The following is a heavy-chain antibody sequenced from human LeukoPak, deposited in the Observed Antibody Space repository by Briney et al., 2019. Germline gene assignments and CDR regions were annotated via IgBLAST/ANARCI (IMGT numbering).Heavy chain of an antibody. CDR2: IYQTGNT. CDR3: ARGFFVRENPGSWFDP. J-gene: IGHJ5*02. CDR1: GGSISSGGYS. D-gene: IGHD3-10*02. V-gene: IGHV4-30-2*01. Sequence: PSQTLSLTCAVSGGSISSGGYSWNWIRQPPGKGLEWIGYIYQTGNTFHNPSLKSRVTISVDRSKNQFSLRLTSVTAADTAVYYCARGFFVRENPGSWFDPWGQGTLVTVSP.